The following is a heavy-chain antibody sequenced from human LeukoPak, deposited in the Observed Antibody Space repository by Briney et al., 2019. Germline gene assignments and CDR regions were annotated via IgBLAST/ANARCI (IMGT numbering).Heavy chain of an antibody. CDR2: MNPNSGNT. CDR1: GYTFTSYD. CDR3: ARSRFGELAWFDP. J-gene: IGHJ5*02. Sequence: ASVKVSCKASGYTFTSYDINWVRQATGQGLEWMGWMNPNSGNTGYAQKFQGRVTMTRDTSISTAYMELSSPRSEDTAVYYCARSRFGELAWFDPWGQGTLVTVSS. V-gene: IGHV1-8*01. D-gene: IGHD3-10*01.